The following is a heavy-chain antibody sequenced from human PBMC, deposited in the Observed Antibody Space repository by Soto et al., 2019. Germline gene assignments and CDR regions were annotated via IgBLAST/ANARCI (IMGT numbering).Heavy chain of an antibody. Sequence: PGGSLRLSCAASGFTFSSYGMHWVRQAPGKGLEWVAVIWYDGSNKYYADSVKGRFTISRDNSKNTLYLQMNSLRAEDTAVYYCARDFQNIFGYSSGWSDPGGDYWGQGTLVTVSS. J-gene: IGHJ4*02. CDR2: IWYDGSNK. CDR1: GFTFSSYG. D-gene: IGHD6-19*01. CDR3: ARDFQNIFGYSSGWSDPGGDY. V-gene: IGHV3-33*01.